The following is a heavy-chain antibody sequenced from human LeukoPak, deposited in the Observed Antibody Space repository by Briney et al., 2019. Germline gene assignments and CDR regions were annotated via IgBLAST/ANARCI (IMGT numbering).Heavy chain of an antibody. CDR3: ARDVVAGRTY. J-gene: IGHJ4*02. CDR2: INTDGTTT. D-gene: IGHD6-19*01. CDR1: GFTFSSYW. Sequence: GGSLRLSCAASGFTFSSYWMHCVRQAPGKGLVWVSRINTDGTTTNYADSVKGRFTISRDNAKNTLYLQMNSLRAEDTAVYFCARDVVAGRTYWGQGTLVTVSS. V-gene: IGHV3-74*01.